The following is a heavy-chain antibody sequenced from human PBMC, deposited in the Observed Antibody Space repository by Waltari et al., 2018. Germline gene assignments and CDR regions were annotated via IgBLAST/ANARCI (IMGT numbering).Heavy chain of an antibody. J-gene: IGHJ4*02. CDR1: GFTVSSYW. Sequence: EVQLVESGGGLGQPGGSLRLSCEASGFTVSSYWMSWVRQAPGKGLGWVANIKEDGNEKDYADAVKGRLTISRDNAKKSVFLDVNTLGAEDTALYYCARGKREFIGGYINGYHFDYWGQGTLVTVSS. CDR3: ARGKREFIGGYINGYHFDY. V-gene: IGHV3-7*01. CDR2: IKEDGNEK. D-gene: IGHD5-18*01.